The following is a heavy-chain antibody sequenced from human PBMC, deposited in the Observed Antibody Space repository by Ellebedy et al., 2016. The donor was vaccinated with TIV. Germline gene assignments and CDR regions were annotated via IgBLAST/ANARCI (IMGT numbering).Heavy chain of an antibody. CDR3: AKKTPGEVIAAPES. V-gene: IGHV3-30*18. Sequence: GGSLRLXXTASGFTVSIYGMHWVRQAPGKGLEWMAVISFDGSNIYYADSVKGRFTISRDNSKNTLYLQMNSLTTEDNAVYFCAKKTPGEVIAAPESWGQGTLVTVSS. D-gene: IGHD3-16*02. CDR1: GFTVSIYG. J-gene: IGHJ5*02. CDR2: ISFDGSNI.